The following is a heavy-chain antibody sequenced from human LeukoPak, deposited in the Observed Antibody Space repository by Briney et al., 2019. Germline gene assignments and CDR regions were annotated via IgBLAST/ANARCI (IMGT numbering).Heavy chain of an antibody. CDR2: ISAYNGNT. Sequence: PTASVKVSCKASGYTFTSYGISWVRQAPGQGLEWMGWISAYNGNTNYAQKLQGRVTMTTDTSTSTAYMELRSLRSDDTAVYYCARHDYHDSSGPFDYWGQGTLVTVSS. D-gene: IGHD3-22*01. CDR1: GYTFTSYG. CDR3: ARHDYHDSSGPFDY. V-gene: IGHV1-18*01. J-gene: IGHJ4*02.